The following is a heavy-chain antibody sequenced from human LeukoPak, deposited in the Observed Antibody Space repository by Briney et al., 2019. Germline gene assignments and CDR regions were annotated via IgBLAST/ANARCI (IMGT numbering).Heavy chain of an antibody. V-gene: IGHV4-31*03. D-gene: IGHD4-17*01. Sequence: SETLSLTCTVSGGSISSGGYYWSWIRQHPGKGLEWIGYIYYGGSTYYNPSLKSRVTISVDTSKNQFSLKLTSVTAADTAVYYCARDNGDYDPSYYYYYGMDVWGQGTTVTVSS. CDR2: IYYGGST. CDR3: ARDNGDYDPSYYYYYGMDV. CDR1: GGSISSGGYY. J-gene: IGHJ6*02.